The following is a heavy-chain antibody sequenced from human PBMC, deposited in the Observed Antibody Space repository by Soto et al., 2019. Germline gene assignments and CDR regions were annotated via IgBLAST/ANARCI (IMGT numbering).Heavy chain of an antibody. J-gene: IGHJ3*02. D-gene: IGHD3-22*01. CDR3: ARDDSPTDAFDI. CDR1: GFTFSSYG. Sequence: QVQLVESGGGVVQPGRSLRLSCAASGFTFSSYGMHWVRQAPGKGLEWVAVIWYDGSNKYYADSVKGRFTISRDNSKNTLYLQMNSLRAEDTAVYYCARDDSPTDAFDIWGQGTMVTVSS. V-gene: IGHV3-33*01. CDR2: IWYDGSNK.